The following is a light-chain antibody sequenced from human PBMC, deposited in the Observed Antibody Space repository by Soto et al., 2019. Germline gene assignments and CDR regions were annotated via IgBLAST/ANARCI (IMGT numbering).Light chain of an antibody. CDR3: QQYNSYPLT. J-gene: IGKJ4*01. Sequence: DIPMTQSPSTLSAYVGDRVSITCRASQSISSWLAWYQQKPGKAPKLLIYDASSFQSGVPSRFSGSGSGTEFTLIISSLQPDDFATYYCQQYNSYPLTFGGGTKVDIK. CDR2: DAS. V-gene: IGKV1-5*01. CDR1: QSISSW.